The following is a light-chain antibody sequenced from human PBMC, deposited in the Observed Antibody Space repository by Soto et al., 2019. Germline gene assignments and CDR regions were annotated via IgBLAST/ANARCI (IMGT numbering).Light chain of an antibody. V-gene: IGKV3-20*01. CDR2: GAS. J-gene: IGKJ4*01. CDR3: QQYGSSPAT. CDR1: QIVRSTY. Sequence: EIVLTQSPGTLSLSPGEGATLSCRASQIVRSTYLAWFQQKPGQAPRLLIYGASTRATGIPDRFSGSGSGTDFTLTISGLEPEDFAVYYCQQYGSSPATFGGGTKVEIK.